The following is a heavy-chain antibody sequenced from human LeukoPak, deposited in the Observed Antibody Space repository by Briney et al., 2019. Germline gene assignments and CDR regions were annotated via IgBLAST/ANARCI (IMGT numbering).Heavy chain of an antibody. V-gene: IGHV4-34*01. J-gene: IGHJ4*02. D-gene: IGHD3-22*01. Sequence: PSETLSLTCAVYGGSFSGYYWSWIRQPPGKGLEWIGEINHSGSTNYNPSLKSRVTISVDTSKNQFSLKLSSVTAADTAVYYCARDSSGYGADYWGQGTLVTVSS. CDR3: ARDSSGYGADY. CDR1: GGSFSGYY. CDR2: INHSGST.